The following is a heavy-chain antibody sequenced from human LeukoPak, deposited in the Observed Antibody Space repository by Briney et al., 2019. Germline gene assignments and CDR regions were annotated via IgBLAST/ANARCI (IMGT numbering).Heavy chain of an antibody. D-gene: IGHD4-11*01. CDR1: AFSLNTYA. J-gene: IGHJ4*02. CDR2: ISDTGRTT. Sequence: GGSLRLSCAASAFSLNTYAMNWVRQAPGKGLEWVSCISDTGRTTYYTDSVEGRLTLSRDNSKNTLHLQMNSLRAEDTSLYFCAKDHDNTDYHYYFVSWGQGTLVTVSS. CDR3: AKDHDNTDYHYYFVS. V-gene: IGHV3-23*01.